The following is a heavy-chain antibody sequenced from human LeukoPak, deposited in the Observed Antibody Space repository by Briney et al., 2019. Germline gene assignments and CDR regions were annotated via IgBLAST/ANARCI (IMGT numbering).Heavy chain of an antibody. CDR2: IIPILGIA. V-gene: IGHV1-69*04. D-gene: IGHD2-2*02. J-gene: IGHJ6*02. Sequence: ASVKVSCKASGYTFTGYYIHWVRQAPGQGLEWMGRIIPILGIANYAQKFQGRVTITADKSTSTAYMELSSLRSEDTAVYYCARDDVVVPAAITGGRYYYYGMDVWGQGTTVTVSS. CDR1: GYTFTGYY. CDR3: ARDDVVVPAAITGGRYYYYGMDV.